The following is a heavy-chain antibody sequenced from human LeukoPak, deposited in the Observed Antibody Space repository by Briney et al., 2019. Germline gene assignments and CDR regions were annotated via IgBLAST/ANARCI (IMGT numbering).Heavy chain of an antibody. D-gene: IGHD6-19*01. V-gene: IGHV3-30*18. CDR2: ISYDGSNK. CDR1: GFTFSGYG. Sequence: GRSLRLSCAASGFTFSGYGMHWVRQAPGKGLEWVAVISYDGSNKDYGDSVKGRFTISRDNSKNTLDLQMNSLRTEDTAVYYCAKVEKWLADSYGLDVWGQGTTVTVSS. J-gene: IGHJ6*02. CDR3: AKVEKWLADSYGLDV.